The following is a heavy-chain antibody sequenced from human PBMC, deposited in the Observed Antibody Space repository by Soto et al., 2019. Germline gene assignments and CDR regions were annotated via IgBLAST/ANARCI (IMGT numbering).Heavy chain of an antibody. CDR3: ASSPDSSGGDVAFDI. J-gene: IGHJ3*02. CDR2: IIPVFGTA. D-gene: IGHD3-22*01. CDR1: GATVISFA. V-gene: IGHV1-69*13. Sequence: ASVKVSCKASGATVISFAISWVRQAPGEGLEWMGGIIPVFGTANYAQKFQGRVTISADESTSTAYMELSSLRSEDTAVYYCASSPDSSGGDVAFDIWGQGTMVTVSS.